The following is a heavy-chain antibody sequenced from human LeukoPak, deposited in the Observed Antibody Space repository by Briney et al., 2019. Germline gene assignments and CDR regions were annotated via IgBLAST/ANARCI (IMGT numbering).Heavy chain of an antibody. CDR1: GYTFTSYD. CDR2: MNPNSGNT. D-gene: IGHD2-15*01. V-gene: IGHV1-8*01. Sequence: ASVKVSCKASGYTFTSYDINWVRQATGQGLEWMGWMNPNSGNTGYAQKFQGRVTMTRNTSISTAYMELSSLRSEDTAVYYCARGRWSSRPVHPFDPWGQGTLVTVSS. CDR3: ARGRWSSRPVHPFDP. J-gene: IGHJ5*02.